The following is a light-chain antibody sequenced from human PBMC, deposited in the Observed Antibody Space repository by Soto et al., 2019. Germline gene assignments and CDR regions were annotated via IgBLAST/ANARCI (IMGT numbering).Light chain of an antibody. V-gene: IGKV1-5*01. J-gene: IGKJ1*01. CDR3: QQYNSYSWT. Sequence: DLQMTQSPSTLSASVGDRVTITCRASQSISSWLAWYQQKPGKAPKLLIYDASSLESGVPSRFSGSGSGTEFTLTISSLQPDDFATYYCQQYNSYSWTVGQGTKVEIK. CDR2: DAS. CDR1: QSISSW.